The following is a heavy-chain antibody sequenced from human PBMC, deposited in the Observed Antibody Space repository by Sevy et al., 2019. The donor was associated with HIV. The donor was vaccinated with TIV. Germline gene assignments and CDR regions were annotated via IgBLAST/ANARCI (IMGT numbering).Heavy chain of an antibody. Sequence: SETLSLTCTVSDVSISSGTNYWGWIRQPPGKGLEWIGSIYYSGTTYYNPSLKSRVTMSADTSMNQFSLKLSSVTVADTAVYYFARQRGGWYEYDASDVWGQGTMVTVSS. D-gene: IGHD6-19*01. CDR1: DVSISSGTNY. J-gene: IGHJ3*01. V-gene: IGHV4-39*01. CDR2: IYYSGTT. CDR3: ARQRGGWYEYDASDV.